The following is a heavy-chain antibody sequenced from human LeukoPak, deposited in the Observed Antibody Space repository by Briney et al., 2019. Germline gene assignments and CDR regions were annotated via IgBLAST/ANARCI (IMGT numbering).Heavy chain of an antibody. V-gene: IGHV4-59*08. CDR2: IYYSGST. CDR1: GGSISSYY. Sequence: SETLSLTCTVSGGSISSYYWSWIRQPPGKGLEWIGYIYYSGSTNYNPSLKSRVTISVDTSKNQFSLKLSSVTAADTAVYYCARQVLDAFDIWGQGTMVTVSS. J-gene: IGHJ3*02. CDR3: ARQVLDAFDI.